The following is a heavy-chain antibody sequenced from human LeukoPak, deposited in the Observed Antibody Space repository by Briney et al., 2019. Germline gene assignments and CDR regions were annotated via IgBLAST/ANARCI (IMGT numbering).Heavy chain of an antibody. J-gene: IGHJ4*02. CDR1: GFTFSSYG. V-gene: IGHV3-30*18. CDR3: AKGSGYDSSGHYTRTFDY. D-gene: IGHD3-22*01. Sequence: GGSLRLSCAASGFTFSSYGIHWVRQAPGKGLEWVAVISYDGSNKYYADSVKGRFTISRDNSKNTLYLQMNSLRAEDTAVYYCAKGSGYDSSGHYTRTFDYWGQGTLVTVSS. CDR2: ISYDGSNK.